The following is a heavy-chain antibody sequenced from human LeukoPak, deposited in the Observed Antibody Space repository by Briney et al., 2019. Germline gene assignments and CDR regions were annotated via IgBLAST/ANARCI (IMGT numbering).Heavy chain of an antibody. CDR2: IYYSKNT. CDR3: VRAPGCSYGYFDD. J-gene: IGHJ4*02. CDR1: GGSISSSSAC. D-gene: IGHD5-18*01. Sequence: PSETLSLTCTVSGGSISSSSACWGWIRQPPGKGLEWIGSIYYSKNTYYNPSLKSRVTISADTSKNQFSLTLGSVSATDTAVYYCVRAPGCSYGYFDDWGQGTLVTVSS. V-gene: IGHV4-39*01.